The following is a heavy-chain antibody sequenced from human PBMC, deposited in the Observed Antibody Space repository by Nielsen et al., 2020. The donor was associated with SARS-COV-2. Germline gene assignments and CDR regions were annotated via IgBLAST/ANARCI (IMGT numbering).Heavy chain of an antibody. D-gene: IGHD3-16*01. CDR2: ISYDGSNK. V-gene: IGHV3-30*18. CDR3: ANTMGAGVYYYYYGMDV. CDR1: GFTFSSYG. Sequence: GGSLRLSCAASGFTFSSYGIHWVRQAPGKGLEWVAVISYDGSNKYYADSVKGRFTISRDNSKNTLYLQMNSLRAEDTAVYYCANTMGAGVYYYYYGMDVWGQGTTVTVSS. J-gene: IGHJ6*02.